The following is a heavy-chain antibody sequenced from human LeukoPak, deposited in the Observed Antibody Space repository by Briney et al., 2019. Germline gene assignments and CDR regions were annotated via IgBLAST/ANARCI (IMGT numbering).Heavy chain of an antibody. CDR2: ISSSSSYI. D-gene: IGHD3-10*01. Sequence: GGSLRLSCAASGFTFSSYSMNWVRQAPGKGLEWVSSISSSSSYIYYADSVKGRFTISRDNAKNSLYLQMNSLRAEDTAVYYCARGGSSLVGELFLLDYWGQGTLVTVSS. CDR1: GFTFSSYS. J-gene: IGHJ4*02. V-gene: IGHV3-21*01. CDR3: ARGGSSLVGELFLLDY.